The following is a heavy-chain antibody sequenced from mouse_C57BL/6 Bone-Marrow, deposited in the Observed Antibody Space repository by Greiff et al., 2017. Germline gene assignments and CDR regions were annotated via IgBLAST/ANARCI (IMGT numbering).Heavy chain of an antibody. CDR2: IHPNSGST. J-gene: IGHJ3*01. D-gene: IGHD2-4*01. CDR1: GYTFTSYW. Sequence: VQLVESGAELVKPGASVKLSCKASGYTFTSYWMHWVKQRPGQGLEWIGMIHPNSGSTNYNEKFKSKATLTVDKSSSTAYMQLSSLTSEDSAVYYCARGIYYDYDGWFAYWGQGTLVTVSA. CDR3: ARGIYYDYDGWFAY. V-gene: IGHV1-64*01.